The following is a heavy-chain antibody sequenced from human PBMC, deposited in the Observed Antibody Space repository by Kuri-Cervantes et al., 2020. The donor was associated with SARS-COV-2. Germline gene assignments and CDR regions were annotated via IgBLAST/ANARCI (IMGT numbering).Heavy chain of an antibody. CDR3: ARDIGRSCYDSTSVNDYCDYGDY. Sequence: LRLSCAISGDTVSSNCVAWNWIRQTPSRGREWLGRTYYNAKWYNDYAVSVKSRIIDNPDTSKNQFSLQLNSVTPEDTAVYYCARDIGRSCYDSTSVNDYCDYGDYWGQGTLVTVSS. CDR1: GDTVSSNCVA. D-gene: IGHD4-17*01. V-gene: IGHV6-1*01. J-gene: IGHJ4*02. CDR2: TYYNAKWYN.